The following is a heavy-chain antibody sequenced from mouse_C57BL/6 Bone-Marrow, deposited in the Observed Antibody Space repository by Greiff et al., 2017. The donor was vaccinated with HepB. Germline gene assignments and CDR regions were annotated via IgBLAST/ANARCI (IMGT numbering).Heavy chain of an antibody. V-gene: IGHV1-59*01. J-gene: IGHJ3*01. CDR2: IDPSDSYT. D-gene: IGHD2-10*02. CDR1: GYTFTSYW. CDR3: ARGLAWFAY. Sequence: QVHVKQPGAELVRPGPSVKLSCKASGYTFTSYWMHWVKQRPGQGLEWIGVIDPSDSYTNYNQKFKGKATLTVDTSSSTAYMQLSSLTSEDSAVYYCARGLAWFAYWGQGTLVTVSA.